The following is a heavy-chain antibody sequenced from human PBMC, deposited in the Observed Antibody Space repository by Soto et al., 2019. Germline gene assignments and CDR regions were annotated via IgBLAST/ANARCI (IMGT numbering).Heavy chain of an antibody. CDR2: INPNSGGT. CDR1: GYTFTGYY. D-gene: IGHD5-12*01. Sequence: QVQLVQSGAEVKKPGASVKVSCKASGYTFTGYYMHWVRQAPGQGLEWMGWINPNSGGTNYPQKFQGRVTMTSDTSISTAYMELSTLRSDDTAVYYCATDRDGYKHYFDYWGQGTLVTVSS. V-gene: IGHV1-2*02. J-gene: IGHJ4*02. CDR3: ATDRDGYKHYFDY.